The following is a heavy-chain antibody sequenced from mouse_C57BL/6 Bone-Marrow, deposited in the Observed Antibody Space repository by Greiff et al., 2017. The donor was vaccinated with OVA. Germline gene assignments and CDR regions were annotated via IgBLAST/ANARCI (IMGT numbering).Heavy chain of an antibody. D-gene: IGHD1-1*01. V-gene: IGHV1-19*01. CDR2: INPYNGGT. Sequence: EVQLQQSGPVLVKPGASVKMSCKASGYTFTDYYMNWVKQSHGKSLEWIGVINPYNGGTSYNQKFKGKATLTVDKSSSTAYMELNSLTSEDSAVYYCARYGSKDYFDYWGQGTTLTVSS. CDR1: GYTFTDYY. J-gene: IGHJ2*01. CDR3: ARYGSKDYFDY.